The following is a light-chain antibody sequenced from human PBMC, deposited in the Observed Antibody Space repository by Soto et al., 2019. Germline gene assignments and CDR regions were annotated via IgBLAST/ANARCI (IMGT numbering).Light chain of an antibody. V-gene: IGLV1-44*01. Sequence: QSVLTQPHSASGTPGQRVTISCSGSSSNIGTSSVHWFQQLPGTAPKLLISTTNQRPSGVPERFSGSKSGTSASLAISGLQSEEESDYYCAAWDDSLNGHVCGTGTMVTV. J-gene: IGLJ1*01. CDR1: SSNIGTSS. CDR2: TTN. CDR3: AAWDDSLNGHV.